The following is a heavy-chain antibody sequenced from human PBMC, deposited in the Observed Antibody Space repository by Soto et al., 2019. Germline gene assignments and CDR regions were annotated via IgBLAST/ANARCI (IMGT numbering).Heavy chain of an antibody. CDR3: ASSPRGIYGDYN. V-gene: IGHV3-74*01. CDR2: INSDGSST. D-gene: IGHD4-17*01. Sequence: EVQLVESGGGLVQPGGSLRLSCEASGFTFSSYWIHWVRQVPGKALVWVSRINSDGSSTNYADSVKGRFTISRDNAKNTVYLQMNSLRAEDTAVYYCASSPRGIYGDYNWGQGTLVTVSS. CDR1: GFTFSSYW. J-gene: IGHJ4*02.